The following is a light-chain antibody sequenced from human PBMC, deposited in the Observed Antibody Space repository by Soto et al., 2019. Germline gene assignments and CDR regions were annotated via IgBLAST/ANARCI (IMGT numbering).Light chain of an antibody. J-gene: IGLJ1*01. Sequence: QSALTQPASVSGSPGQSITISCTGTSSDVGSYKFFSWYQQHPGKAPKLLIYEGSKRPSGVSNRFSGFKSGNTASLTISGLQAEDEADYYCCSYGGRSTFYVCGTGTKLPVL. CDR2: EGS. V-gene: IGLV2-23*01. CDR3: CSYGGRSTFYV. CDR1: SSDVGSYKF.